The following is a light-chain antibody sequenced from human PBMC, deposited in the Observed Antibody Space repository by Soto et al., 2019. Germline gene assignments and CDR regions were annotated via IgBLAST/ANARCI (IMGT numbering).Light chain of an antibody. CDR3: QQYNKWPPLT. Sequence: EIVMTQSPATLSVSPGERATLSCRASQSVSSNLAWYQQRPGQAPRLLIYGASTRATGIPARFSGSGFGTEFTLTINSLQSEDFTVYYCQQYNKWPPLTFGGGTKVEIK. CDR2: GAS. V-gene: IGKV3-15*01. CDR1: QSVSSN. J-gene: IGKJ4*01.